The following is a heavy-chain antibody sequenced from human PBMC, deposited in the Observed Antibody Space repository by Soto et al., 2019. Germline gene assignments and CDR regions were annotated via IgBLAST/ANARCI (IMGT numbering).Heavy chain of an antibody. CDR3: TVIKRRDQYSTSGYRFDP. CDR2: IIPIFGTA. Sequence: SVKVSCTASGGTFSSYAISWVRQAHGQGLEWMGGIIPIFGTANYAQKFQGRVTITADESTSTAYMELSSLRSEDTAIYYCTVIKRRDQYSTSGYRFDPWGPGTLVTVSS. V-gene: IGHV1-69*13. J-gene: IGHJ5*02. D-gene: IGHD6-6*01. CDR1: GGTFSSYA.